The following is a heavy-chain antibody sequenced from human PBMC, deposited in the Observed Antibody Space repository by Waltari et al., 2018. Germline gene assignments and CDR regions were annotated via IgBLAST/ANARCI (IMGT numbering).Heavy chain of an antibody. V-gene: IGHV4-39*01. CDR3: ARRSVVVPAAILTYYYYMDV. J-gene: IGHJ6*03. CDR2: IYYSGST. D-gene: IGHD2-2*01. Sequence: QLQLQESGPGLVKPSETLSLTCTVSGGSISSSSYYWGWIRQPPGQGLEWIGSIYYSGSTYYNPSLKSRVTISVDTSKNQFSLKLSSVTAADTAVYYCARRSVVVPAAILTYYYYMDVWGKGTTVTVSS. CDR1: GGSISSSSYY.